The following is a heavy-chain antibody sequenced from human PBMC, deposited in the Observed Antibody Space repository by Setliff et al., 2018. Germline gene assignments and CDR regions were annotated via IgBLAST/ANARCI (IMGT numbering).Heavy chain of an antibody. Sequence: PGGSLRLSCAASGVTFSRHAMHWVRQAPGKGLEWVAVMSNDGSDKNYADSVKGRFTISRDNAKNSLYLQMNSLRAEGTAVYYCARDLVKDIVVVVWYFDLWGRGTLVTVSS. D-gene: IGHD2-15*01. J-gene: IGHJ2*01. CDR3: ARDLVKDIVVVVWYFDL. CDR2: MSNDGSDK. CDR1: GVTFSRHA. V-gene: IGHV3-30*07.